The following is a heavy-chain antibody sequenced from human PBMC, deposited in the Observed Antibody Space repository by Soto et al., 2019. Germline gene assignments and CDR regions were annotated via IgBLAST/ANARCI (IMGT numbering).Heavy chain of an antibody. CDR2: IYYSGST. V-gene: IGHV4-39*01. CDR3: ARLFTYSSSWYLSHYYYGIDV. J-gene: IGHJ6*02. D-gene: IGHD6-13*01. CDR1: GGSISSSSYY. Sequence: SETLSLTCTVSGGSISSSSYYWGWIRQPPGKGLEWIGSIYYSGSTYYNPSLKSRVTISVDTSKNQFSLKLSSVTAADTAVYYCARLFTYSSSWYLSHYYYGIDVWGQGTTVTVS.